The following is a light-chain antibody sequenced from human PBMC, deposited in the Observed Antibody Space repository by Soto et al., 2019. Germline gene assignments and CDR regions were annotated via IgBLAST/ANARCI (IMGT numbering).Light chain of an antibody. CDR2: GIS. Sequence: VFTQSPGTLSLSPGERATLSCRASHTISSSYLDGYQQKPGQAPRLLMYGISRRATGIPDRFSGSGSGTDFTLTITRLEPEDFAVYYCQQYVTSSPRTFGQGTKVDI. CDR1: HTISSSY. J-gene: IGKJ1*01. CDR3: QQYVTSSPRT. V-gene: IGKV3-20*01.